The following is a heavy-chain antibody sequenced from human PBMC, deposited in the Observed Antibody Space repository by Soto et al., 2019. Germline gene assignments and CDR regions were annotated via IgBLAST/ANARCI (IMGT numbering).Heavy chain of an antibody. D-gene: IGHD2-21*01. CDR2: IHHGGHT. J-gene: IGHJ5*02. Sequence: QVQLQESGPGLVQPSGTLSLTCAVSGDSISTTFWWTWVRQPPGKGLEWIGEIHHGGHTNYNPSLKSRFTISIDKSKYQFSLWLASVTPADTAVYFCERAAVVNNWLDPWGQGTLVTVSS. V-gene: IGHV4-4*02. CDR3: ERAAVVNNWLDP. CDR1: GDSISTTFW.